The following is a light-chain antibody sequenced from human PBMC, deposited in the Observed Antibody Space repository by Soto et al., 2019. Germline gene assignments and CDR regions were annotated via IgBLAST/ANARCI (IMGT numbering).Light chain of an antibody. J-gene: IGLJ3*02. V-gene: IGLV2-14*01. Sequence: QSALTQPASVSGSPGQSITISCTGTSSDVGGYKYVSWYQQYPTKAPKLIIYEVSNRPSGVSNRFSGSKSGNTASLTISGLQAEDEADYYCTSYANSSPWVFGGGTKLTVL. CDR3: TSYANSSPWV. CDR1: SSDVGGYKY. CDR2: EVS.